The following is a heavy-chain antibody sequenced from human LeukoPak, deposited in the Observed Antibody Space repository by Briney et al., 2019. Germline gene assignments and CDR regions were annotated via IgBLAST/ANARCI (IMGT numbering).Heavy chain of an antibody. J-gene: IGHJ6*03. CDR3: ARIFSPLAYSEDYYYYYMDV. V-gene: IGHV4-39*07. D-gene: IGHD2-15*01. Sequence: SETLSLTCTVSGGSISSSSYYWGWIRQPPGKGLEWIGSIYYSGSTYYNPSLKSRVTISVDTSKNQFSLKLSSVTAADTAVYYCARIFSPLAYSEDYYYYYMDVWGKGTTVTVSS. CDR1: GGSISSSSYY. CDR2: IYYSGST.